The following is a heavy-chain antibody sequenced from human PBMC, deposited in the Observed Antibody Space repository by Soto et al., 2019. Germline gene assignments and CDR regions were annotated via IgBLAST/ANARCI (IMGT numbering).Heavy chain of an antibody. V-gene: IGHV1-18*01. J-gene: IGHJ6*02. D-gene: IGHD3-3*01. Sequence: GQGLEWMGWISAYNGNTNYAQKLQGRVTMTTDTSTSTAYMELRSLRSDDTAVYYCARGDTIFLGYGMDVWGQGTTLTVSS. CDR2: ISAYNGNT. CDR3: ARGDTIFLGYGMDV.